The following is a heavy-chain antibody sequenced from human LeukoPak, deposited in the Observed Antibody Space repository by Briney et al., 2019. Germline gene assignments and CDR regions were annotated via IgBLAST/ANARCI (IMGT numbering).Heavy chain of an antibody. Sequence: ASVKVSCKASGYTFTSYGISWVRQAPGQGLEWMGWISAYNGNTKYAQKVQGRVTMTTDTSTSTVYMELRSLRSDDTAVYYCARGGYCSGGSCYSIWDYYSYYGMDVWGQGTTVTVSS. CDR3: ARGGYCSGGSCYSIWDYYSYYGMDV. CDR1: GYTFTSYG. J-gene: IGHJ6*02. D-gene: IGHD2-15*01. CDR2: ISAYNGNT. V-gene: IGHV1-18*01.